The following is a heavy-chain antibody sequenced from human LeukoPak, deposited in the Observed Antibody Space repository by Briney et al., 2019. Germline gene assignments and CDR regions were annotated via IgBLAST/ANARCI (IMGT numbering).Heavy chain of an antibody. Sequence: SDTLSLTCTVSGGSISGYYWSWIRQPPGKGLEWIGYIFYSGSTNYNPSLKSRVTISVDTSKNQFSLKLSSVTAADTAVYYCARGEWDLLFDYWGQGTLVTVSS. CDR3: ARGEWDLLFDY. CDR1: GGSISGYY. J-gene: IGHJ4*02. CDR2: IFYSGST. V-gene: IGHV4-59*07. D-gene: IGHD1-26*01.